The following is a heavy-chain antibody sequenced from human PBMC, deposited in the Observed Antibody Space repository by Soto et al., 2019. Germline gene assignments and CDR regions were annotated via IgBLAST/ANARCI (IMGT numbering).Heavy chain of an antibody. CDR3: TTGGAARDDYYYYGMDV. D-gene: IGHD6-6*01. J-gene: IGHJ6*02. CDR1: GFTFSNAW. V-gene: IGHV3-15*07. CDR2: IKSKTDGGTT. Sequence: GGSLRLSCAASGFTFSNAWMNWVRQAPGKGLEWVGRIKSKTDGGTTDYAAPVKGRFTISRDDSKNTLYLQMNSLKTEDTAVYYCTTGGAARDDYYYYGMDVWGQGTTVTVSS.